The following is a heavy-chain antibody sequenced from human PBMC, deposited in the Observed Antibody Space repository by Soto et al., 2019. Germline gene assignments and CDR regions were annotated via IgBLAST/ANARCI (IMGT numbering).Heavy chain of an antibody. D-gene: IGHD2-21*02. CDR1: GYTFTDHD. J-gene: IGHJ4*02. CDR3: EVTTGY. Sequence: QVQVVQSRAEVKKPGASVKVSCKTSGYTFTDHDINWVRQAPGQGLEYMGWVSPENSNAGYAQQFRGRVSMTTNTIISTAYLELTDLRYEDTAVYYCEVTTGYWGQGTMVTVSS. V-gene: IGHV1-8*01. CDR2: VSPENSNA.